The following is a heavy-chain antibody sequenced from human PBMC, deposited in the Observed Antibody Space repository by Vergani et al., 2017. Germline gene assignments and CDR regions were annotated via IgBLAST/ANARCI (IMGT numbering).Heavy chain of an antibody. Sequence: QVQLVESGGGVVQPGRSLSLSCAASGFTFNSYGMHWVRQAPGKGLEWVAVIWYDGSNKYYADSVKGRFTISRDNSKNTLCLQMNSLRAEDTAVYYCARKLLYSYAFDIWGQGTMVTVSS. CDR1: GFTFNSYG. V-gene: IGHV3-33*01. CDR3: ARKLLYSYAFDI. J-gene: IGHJ3*02. CDR2: IWYDGSNK. D-gene: IGHD2-2*02.